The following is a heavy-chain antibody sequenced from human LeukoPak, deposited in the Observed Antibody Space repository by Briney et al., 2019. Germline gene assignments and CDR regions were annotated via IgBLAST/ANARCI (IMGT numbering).Heavy chain of an antibody. CDR3: TTAHLWDTAMVTSDY. Sequence: PGGSLRLSCAASGFTFSHAWMSWVRQAPGKGLEWVGRIKAKTDGETTDYATSVKGRFSISRDDSKNTLYLQMNSLKTEDTAVYYCTTAHLWDTAMVTSDYWGQGTLVTVSS. D-gene: IGHD5-18*01. CDR2: IKAKTDGETT. CDR1: GFTFSHAW. J-gene: IGHJ4*02. V-gene: IGHV3-15*01.